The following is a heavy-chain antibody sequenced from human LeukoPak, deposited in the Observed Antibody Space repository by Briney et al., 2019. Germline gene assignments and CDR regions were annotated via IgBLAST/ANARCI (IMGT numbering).Heavy chain of an antibody. J-gene: IGHJ4*02. CDR2: ISGSGGST. CDR3: AKAFNYYDSSGYYEDYFDY. CDR1: GFTFSSYA. V-gene: IGHV3-23*01. Sequence: GGSLRLSCAASGFTFSSYAMSWVRQARGKGLEWVSAISGSGGSTYYADSVKGRFTISRDNSKNTLYLQMNSLRAEDTAVYYCAKAFNYYDSSGYYEDYFDYWGRGTLVTVSS. D-gene: IGHD3-22*01.